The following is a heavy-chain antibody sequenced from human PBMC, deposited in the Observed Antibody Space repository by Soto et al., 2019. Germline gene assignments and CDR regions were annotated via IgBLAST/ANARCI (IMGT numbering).Heavy chain of an antibody. V-gene: IGHV5-51*01. CDR1: GYSFTSYW. CDR2: IYPGDSDT. J-gene: IGHJ6*02. D-gene: IGHD3-3*01. Sequence: GESLKISCKGSGYSFTSYWIGWVRQMPGKGLEWMGIIYPGDSDTRYSPSFQGQVTISADKSISTAYLQWSSLKASDTAMYYCPRTIKRFGVIYGMDVWGQGTTVTVSS. CDR3: PRTIKRFGVIYGMDV.